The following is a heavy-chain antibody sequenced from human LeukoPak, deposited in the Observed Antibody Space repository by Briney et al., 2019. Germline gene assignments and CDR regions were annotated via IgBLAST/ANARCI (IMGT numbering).Heavy chain of an antibody. CDR3: ARGLYNSGVWYHFDH. Sequence: SETLSLTCTVSGGSISSSTYYWGWIRQSPGKGLEWIGNIYYSGSTYYNPSLKSRVTISVDTSKNQFSLILTPVTATAVYYCARGLYNSGVWYHFDHWGQGTLVTVSS. J-gene: IGHJ4*02. V-gene: IGHV4-39*01. D-gene: IGHD6-19*01. CDR2: IYYSGST. CDR1: GGSISSSTYY.